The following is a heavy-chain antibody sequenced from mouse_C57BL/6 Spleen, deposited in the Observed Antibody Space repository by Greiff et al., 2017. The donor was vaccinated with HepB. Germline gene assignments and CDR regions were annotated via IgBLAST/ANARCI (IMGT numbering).Heavy chain of an antibody. J-gene: IGHJ1*03. CDR3: ARVYYCSSHWYCDA. D-gene: IGHD1-1*01. CDR2: IYPSAGSP. V-gene: IGHV1-85*01. CDR1: GYTFTSYD. Sequence: QVQLQQSGPELVKPGASVKLSCKASGYTFTSYDINWVKQRPGQGLAWVGWIYPSAGSPKYHEKFKGKATLTVDTSASPGYMELHSRTAEDSAVYSCARVYYCSSHWYCDALGTGTTATVAS.